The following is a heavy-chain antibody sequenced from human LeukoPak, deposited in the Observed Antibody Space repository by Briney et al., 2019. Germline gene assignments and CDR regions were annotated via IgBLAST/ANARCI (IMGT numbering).Heavy chain of an antibody. CDR2: IIPIFGTA. CDR1: GGTFSSYA. J-gene: IGHJ5*02. D-gene: IGHD6-13*01. CDR3: ARDLVAAAGTWFDP. V-gene: IGHV1-69*05. Sequence: SVKVSCKASGGTFSSYAISWVRQAPGQGLEWMGGIIPIFGTANYAQKFQGRVTITTDESTSTAYMELSSLRPEDTAVYYCARDLVAAAGTWFDPWGQGTLVTVSS.